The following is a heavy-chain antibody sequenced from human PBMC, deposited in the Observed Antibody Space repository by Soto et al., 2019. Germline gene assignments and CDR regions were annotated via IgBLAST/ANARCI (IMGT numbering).Heavy chain of an antibody. CDR2: LTPNSGDT. D-gene: IGHD4-17*01. CDR3: ARENGDFDY. Sequence: ASVKVSCKAAGYTFTNYDINWVRQASGQGLEWMGWLTPNSGDTGIAQQFRGRLTMTRNTSISTAYMELSSLRSEDSAVYYCARENGDFDYWGQGSQVTVSS. J-gene: IGHJ4*02. V-gene: IGHV1-8*01. CDR1: GYTFTNYD.